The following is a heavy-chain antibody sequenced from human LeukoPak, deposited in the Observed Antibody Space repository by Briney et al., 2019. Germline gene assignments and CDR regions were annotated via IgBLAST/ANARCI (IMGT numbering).Heavy chain of an antibody. D-gene: IGHD4-17*01. CDR2: IIPIFGTA. Sequence: VASVKVSCKASGYTFTSYGISWVRQAPGQGLEWMGGIIPIFGTANYAQKFQGRVTITADESTSTAYMELSSLRSEDTAVYYCARSLGDYGDSYDYWGQGTLVTVSS. CDR1: GYTFTSYG. J-gene: IGHJ4*02. CDR3: ARSLGDYGDSYDY. V-gene: IGHV1-69*13.